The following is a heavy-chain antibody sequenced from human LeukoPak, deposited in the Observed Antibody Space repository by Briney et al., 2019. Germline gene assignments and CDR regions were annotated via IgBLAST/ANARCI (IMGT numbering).Heavy chain of an antibody. D-gene: IGHD6-13*01. CDR2: IYYSGST. CDR1: GGSISSGDYY. J-gene: IGHJ4*02. V-gene: IGHV4-30-4*01. Sequence: SQTLSLTCTVSGGSISSGDYYWNWIRQPPGKGLEWIGYIYYSGSTYYNPSLKSRVTISLDTSKNQFSLELNSVTAADTAVYYCTRVQAPYTSAWYYFDYWGQGTLVTVSS. CDR3: TRVQAPYTSAWYYFDY.